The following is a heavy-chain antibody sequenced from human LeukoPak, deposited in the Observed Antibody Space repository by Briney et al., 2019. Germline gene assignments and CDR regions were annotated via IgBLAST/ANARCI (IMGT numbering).Heavy chain of an antibody. V-gene: IGHV4-31*03. CDR1: GGSISSGGYY. CDR2: IYYSGST. Sequence: SQTLSLTCTVSGGSISSGGYYWSWIRQHPGKGLEWIGYIYYSGSTYYNPSLKSRVTISVDTSKNQFSLKLSSVTAADTAVYYCARESREPSNFDYWGQGTLVTVSS. J-gene: IGHJ4*02. CDR3: ARESREPSNFDY.